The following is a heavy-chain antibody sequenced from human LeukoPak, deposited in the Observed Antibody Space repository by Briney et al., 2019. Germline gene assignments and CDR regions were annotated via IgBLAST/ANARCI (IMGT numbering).Heavy chain of an antibody. V-gene: IGHV3-30-3*01. Sequence: HPGGSLRLSCAASGFSFSNYSMEWVRQAPGKGLEWMTYMSYDGSNIQYLASVKGRFTISRDNSKKTVYLEMNSLRPEDTAIYYCARHQPGGGLDYWGQGALVIVSS. D-gene: IGHD3-16*01. CDR1: GFSFSNYS. CDR2: MSYDGSNI. CDR3: ARHQPGGGLDY. J-gene: IGHJ4*02.